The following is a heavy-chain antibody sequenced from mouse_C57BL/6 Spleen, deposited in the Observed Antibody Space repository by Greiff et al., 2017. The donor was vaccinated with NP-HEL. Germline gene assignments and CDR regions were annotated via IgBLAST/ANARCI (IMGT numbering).Heavy chain of an antibody. CDR3: ARRNYDYAMDY. Sequence: QVQLQQPGAELVKPGASVKLSCKASGYTFTSYWMHWVKQRPGQGLAWIGMIRPNSGSTNYNEKFKSKATLTVDKSSSTAYMQLSSLTSEDSAVYYCARRNYDYAMDYWGQGTSVTVSS. CDR2: IRPNSGST. CDR1: GYTFTSYW. V-gene: IGHV1-64*01. D-gene: IGHD1-1*01. J-gene: IGHJ4*01.